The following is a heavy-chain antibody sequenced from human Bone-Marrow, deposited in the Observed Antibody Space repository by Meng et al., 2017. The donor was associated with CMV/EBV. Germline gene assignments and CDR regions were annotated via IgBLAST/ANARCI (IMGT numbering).Heavy chain of an antibody. Sequence: GESLKISCASSGFTFSSYAMHWGRKAPGKGLEWVAVISYDGSNKYYADSVKGRFTISRDNSKNSLYLQMNSLRAEDTAVYYCARAYQLLPFDDWGQGTLVTVSS. J-gene: IGHJ4*02. D-gene: IGHD2-2*01. CDR1: GFTFSSYA. CDR2: ISYDGSNK. V-gene: IGHV3-30*04. CDR3: ARAYQLLPFDD.